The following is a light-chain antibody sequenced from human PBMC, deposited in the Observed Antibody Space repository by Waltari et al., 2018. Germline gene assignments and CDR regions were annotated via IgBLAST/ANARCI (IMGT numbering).Light chain of an antibody. V-gene: IGLV10-54*04. CDR1: RNNVGNQG. Sequence: QAGLTQPPSVSKNLRQTATLTCTGTRNNVGNQGAAWLQQHQGHPPKLLSDRNNNRPSGISERFSASRSGNTATLTITGLQPEDEAHYYCTAWDNNLSAYLFGTGTEVTVL. J-gene: IGLJ1*01. CDR2: RNN. CDR3: TAWDNNLSAYL.